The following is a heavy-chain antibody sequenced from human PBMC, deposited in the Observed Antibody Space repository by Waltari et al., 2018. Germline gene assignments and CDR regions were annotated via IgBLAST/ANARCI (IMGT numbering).Heavy chain of an antibody. CDR3: ARSEDDDVRYYYGMDV. CDR1: GGTFSSFA. CDR2: IIPIVDLT. J-gene: IGHJ6*02. Sequence: QVQLVQSGAEVKKPGSSVKVSCKTSGGTFSSFAISWVRQAPGQGLGWMGGIIPIVDLTNYAQSFQGRVTITADKSTTTAYMELSSLPSEDTAIYYCARSEDDDVRYYYGMDVWGQGTTVTVSS. D-gene: IGHD3-10*02. V-gene: IGHV1-69*10.